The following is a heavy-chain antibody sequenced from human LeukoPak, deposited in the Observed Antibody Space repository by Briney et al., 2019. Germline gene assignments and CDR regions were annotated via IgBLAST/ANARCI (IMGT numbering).Heavy chain of an antibody. V-gene: IGHV4-39*07. Sequence: SETLSLTCTVSGGSITSSSYYWGWIRQPPGKGLEWIGNINYSGKTYYSPSLKSRVIISVDTSKSQFSLKLSSVTAADTAVYYCASALWFGVRRGYYYYGMDVWGQGTTVTVSS. CDR2: INYSGKT. CDR3: ASALWFGVRRGYYYYGMDV. D-gene: IGHD3-10*01. CDR1: GGSITSSSYY. J-gene: IGHJ6*02.